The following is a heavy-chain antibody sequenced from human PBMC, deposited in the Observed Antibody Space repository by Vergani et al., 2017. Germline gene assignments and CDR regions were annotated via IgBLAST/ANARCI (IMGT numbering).Heavy chain of an antibody. D-gene: IGHD5/OR15-5a*01. CDR2: VYFTGST. V-gene: IGHV4-4*07. CDR3: ARAEFSTIVYGQSYYLDY. Sequence: QVQLQESGPGLVKSSQTLSLTCRVSGVSINSRYYWTWVRQPAGKGLQWLGRVYFTGSTNYNPSLRSLLSLSIDTSLNEFSLKLHSVSADDSAMYFCARAEFSTIVYGQSYYLDYWGQGIPVTVSS. J-gene: IGHJ4*02. CDR1: GVSINSRYY.